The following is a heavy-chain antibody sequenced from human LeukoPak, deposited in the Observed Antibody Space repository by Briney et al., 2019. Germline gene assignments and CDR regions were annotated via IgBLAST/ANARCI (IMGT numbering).Heavy chain of an antibody. V-gene: IGHV3-53*05. Sequence: GGSLRLSCAASGFTVSSNYMSWVRQAPGKELEWVSVIYSGGSTYYADSVKGRFTISRDNSKNTLYLQMNSLRVEDTAVYYCARGYDFENWFDPWGQGTLVTVSS. D-gene: IGHD3-3*01. CDR2: IYSGGST. J-gene: IGHJ5*02. CDR1: GFTVSSNY. CDR3: ARGYDFENWFDP.